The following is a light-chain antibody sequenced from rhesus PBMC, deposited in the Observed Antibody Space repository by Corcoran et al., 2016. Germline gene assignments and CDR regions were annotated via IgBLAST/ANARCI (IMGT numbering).Light chain of an antibody. Sequence: ETVVTQSPATLSLSPGERATLSCRASQSVGSHLAWYQKKPGQAPRLLIYGASSRATGIPERVSGRGSWTDLPLPISNLEPVDVGVYYCQQSSSFWTFGQGTKVEIK. CDR3: QQSSSFWT. CDR1: QSVGSH. CDR2: GAS. J-gene: IGKJ1*01. V-gene: IGKV3-24*04.